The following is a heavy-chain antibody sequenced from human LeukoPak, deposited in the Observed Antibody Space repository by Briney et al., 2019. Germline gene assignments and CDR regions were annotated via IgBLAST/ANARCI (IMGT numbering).Heavy chain of an antibody. J-gene: IGHJ5*02. CDR2: IYYSGST. V-gene: IGHV4-31*03. CDR1: GGSISSGGYY. D-gene: IGHD1-7*01. Sequence: SQTLSLTCTVSGGSISSGGYYWNWIRQHPGKGLESIGYIYYSGSTYYNPSLKSRVTLSVDTSKNQFSLKLTSVTAADTAVYYCARDFHLTGATSRWFDPWGQGTLVTVSS. CDR3: ARDFHLTGATSRWFDP.